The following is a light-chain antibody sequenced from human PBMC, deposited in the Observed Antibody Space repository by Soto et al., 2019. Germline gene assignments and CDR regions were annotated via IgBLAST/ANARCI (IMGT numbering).Light chain of an antibody. CDR1: TGAVTSGHY. J-gene: IGLJ3*02. CDR3: LLSYSGARV. CDR2: DTS. V-gene: IGLV7-46*01. Sequence: QAVVTQEPSLTVSPGGTVTLTCGSSTGAVTSGHYPYWFQQKPGQAPRTLINDTSNKHSGTPARFSGSLLGGKAALTLSGAQPEDEAEYSCLLSYSGARVFGGGTKLTVL.